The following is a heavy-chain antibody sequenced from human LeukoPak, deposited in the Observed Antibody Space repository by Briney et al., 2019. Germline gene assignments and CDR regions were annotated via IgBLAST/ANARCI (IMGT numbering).Heavy chain of an antibody. CDR2: ISSSSSYI. D-gene: IGHD3-10*01. J-gene: IGHJ4*02. V-gene: IGHV3-21*01. CDR1: GFTFNSYI. Sequence: GGSLRLSCAPSGFTFNSYIMNWVRQAPGKGLECVSSISSSSSYIYYADSVKGRFTISRDNAKNSLYLQMNSLRAEDTAVYYCARDFSPYGSGSYFRAWGQGTLVTVSS. CDR3: ARDFSPYGSGSYFRA.